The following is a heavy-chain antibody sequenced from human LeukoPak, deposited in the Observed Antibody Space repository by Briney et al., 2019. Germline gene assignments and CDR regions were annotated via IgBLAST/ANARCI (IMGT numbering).Heavy chain of an antibody. CDR3: ARDKRGTVDY. V-gene: IGHV4-59*01. J-gene: IGHJ4*02. Sequence: SETLSLTCTVSGGSITSYYWSWIRQPPGKGLEWIGYFYYSGSTNYNPSPNSRVTISVDTSKNQFSLKLSSVTAADTAVYYCARDKRGTVDYWGQGTLVTISS. CDR2: FYYSGST. D-gene: IGHD1-1*01. CDR1: GGSITSYY.